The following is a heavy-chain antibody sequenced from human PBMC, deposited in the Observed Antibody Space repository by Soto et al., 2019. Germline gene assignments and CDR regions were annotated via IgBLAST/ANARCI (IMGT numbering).Heavy chain of an antibody. CDR3: ARSIYGTGGYYSDY. D-gene: IGHD3-10*01. Sequence: PGESLKISCQASGYTFTNYWIAWVRQMSGKGLEWVGVIYPDDADTTYGPTFQGQVTISADKSLNTAYLQWSSLEVSDTAMYFCARSIYGTGGYYSDYWGQGTPVTVSS. CDR1: GYTFTNYW. V-gene: IGHV5-51*01. J-gene: IGHJ4*02. CDR2: IYPDDADT.